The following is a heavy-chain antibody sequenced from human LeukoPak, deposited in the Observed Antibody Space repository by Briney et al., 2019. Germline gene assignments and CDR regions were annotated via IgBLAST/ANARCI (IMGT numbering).Heavy chain of an antibody. Sequence: PSETLSLTCTVSGGSISSYYWSWIRQPPGKGLEWIGYIYYSGSTNYNPSLKSRVTISVDTSKNQFSLKLSSVTAADTAVYYCARVGVYDSSRRQFDYWGQGTLVTVYS. D-gene: IGHD3-22*01. CDR1: GGSISSYY. J-gene: IGHJ4*02. CDR2: IYYSGST. CDR3: ARVGVYDSSRRQFDY. V-gene: IGHV4-59*12.